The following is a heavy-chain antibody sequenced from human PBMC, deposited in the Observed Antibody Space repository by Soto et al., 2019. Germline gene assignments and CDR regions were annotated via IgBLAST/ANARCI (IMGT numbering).Heavy chain of an antibody. Sequence: QLQLQESGPGLVKPSETLSLTCTVSGGSISSSSYYWGWIRQPPGKGLEWIGSIYYSGSTYYNPSLTSRVTIPGDTSKTPCSPRLSSVTAADTAVYYCASPKEVGALMSIWGQGTMVTVSS. J-gene: IGHJ3*02. CDR3: ASPKEVGALMSI. CDR1: GGSISSSSYY. CDR2: IYYSGST. V-gene: IGHV4-39*01. D-gene: IGHD1-26*01.